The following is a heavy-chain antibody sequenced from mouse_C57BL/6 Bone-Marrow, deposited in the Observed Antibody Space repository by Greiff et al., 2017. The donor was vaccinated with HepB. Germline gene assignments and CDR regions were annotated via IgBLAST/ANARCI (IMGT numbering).Heavy chain of an antibody. V-gene: IGHV5-4*01. Sequence: EVQRVESGGGLVKPGGSLKLSCAASGFTFSSYAMSWVRQTPEKRLEWVATISDGGSYTYYPDNVKGRFTISRDNAKNNLYLQMSHLKSEDTAMYYCAVYYSNYGYFDVWGTGTTVTVSS. J-gene: IGHJ1*03. D-gene: IGHD2-5*01. CDR2: ISDGGSYT. CDR1: GFTFSSYA. CDR3: AVYYSNYGYFDV.